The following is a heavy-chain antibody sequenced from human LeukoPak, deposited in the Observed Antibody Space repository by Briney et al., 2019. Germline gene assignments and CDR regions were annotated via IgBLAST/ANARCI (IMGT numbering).Heavy chain of an antibody. Sequence: AGGSLRLSCAASGFTFSIYEMNWVRQAPGKGLEWVSYISSSGSTIYYADSVKGRLTISRDNAKNSLYLQMNSLRAEDTAVYYCARAKTIFGVVAASYYYYMDVWGKGTTVTVSS. J-gene: IGHJ6*03. CDR1: GFTFSIYE. V-gene: IGHV3-48*03. D-gene: IGHD3-3*01. CDR2: ISSSGSTI. CDR3: ARAKTIFGVVAASYYYYMDV.